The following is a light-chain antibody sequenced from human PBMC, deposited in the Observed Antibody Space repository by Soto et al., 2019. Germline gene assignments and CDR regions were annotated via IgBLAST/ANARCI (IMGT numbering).Light chain of an antibody. V-gene: IGKV3-20*01. CDR3: QEYGSSSWT. Sequence: EIVLTQSPGTLSLSPGERATLSCRASQSVSSSYLAWYQQKPGQAPRRLIYGASSRATGIPDRFSGSGSGTDFTLTISRLEPEDFAVYYCQEYGSSSWTFGQGNKVEIK. CDR1: QSVSSSY. J-gene: IGKJ1*01. CDR2: GAS.